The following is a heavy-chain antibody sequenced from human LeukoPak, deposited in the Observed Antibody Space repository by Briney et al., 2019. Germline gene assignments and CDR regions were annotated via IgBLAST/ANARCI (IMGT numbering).Heavy chain of an antibody. CDR2: ISGSGGST. D-gene: IGHD6-19*01. J-gene: IGHJ4*02. Sequence: GGSLRLSCAASGFTFSSYAMSWVRQAPGRGLEWVSAISGSGGSTYYADSVKGRFTISRDNSKNTLYLQMNSLRAEDTAVYYCAKGLSWLDYFDYWGQGTLVTVSS. V-gene: IGHV3-23*01. CDR1: GFTFSSYA. CDR3: AKGLSWLDYFDY.